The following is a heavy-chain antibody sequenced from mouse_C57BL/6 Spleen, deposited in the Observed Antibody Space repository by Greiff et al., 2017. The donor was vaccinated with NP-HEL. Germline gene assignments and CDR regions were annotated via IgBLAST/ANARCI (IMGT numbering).Heavy chain of an antibody. Sequence: EVKVEESGPGLVKPSQSLSITCSVTGYSITSGYYWNWIRQFPGNKLEWMGYISYDGSNNYNPSLNNRISITRDTSKNQFFLQLNSVTTEDTATDYCAREGIYDGNYWGQGTTLTVSS. CDR1: GYSITSGYY. CDR2: ISYDGSN. V-gene: IGHV3-6*01. J-gene: IGHJ2*01. CDR3: AREGIYDGNY. D-gene: IGHD2-3*01.